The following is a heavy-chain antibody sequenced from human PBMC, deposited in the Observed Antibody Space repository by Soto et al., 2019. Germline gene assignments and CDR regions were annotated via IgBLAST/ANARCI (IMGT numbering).Heavy chain of an antibody. D-gene: IGHD3-22*01. CDR2: IYHTGNA. V-gene: IGHV4-39*01. CDR1: GDSISNSRFY. J-gene: IGHJ5*02. Sequence: KPSETLSLTCSVSGDSISNSRFYWAWIRQPPGEGLEWIGSIYHTGNAYYNPSLKNRVTIKVDKSKNLFSLKLIFVTAADAALYYCARDFFDSSDYTTNWFDPWGQGTLVTVSS. CDR3: ARDFFDSSDYTTNWFDP.